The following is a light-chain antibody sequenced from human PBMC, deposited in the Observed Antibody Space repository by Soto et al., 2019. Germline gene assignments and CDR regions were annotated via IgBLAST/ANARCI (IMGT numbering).Light chain of an antibody. CDR1: QSIVTY. J-gene: IGKJ1*01. CDR3: QQSYSPPPWT. CDR2: AAS. Sequence: DIHVTQSPSSLSSSLGDRVTITCRASQSIVTYLNWYLQKPGKAPKLLIYAASNLQSGVPSTFSGSGSGTDFTLTISSLQPEDFATYFCQQSYSPPPWTFGQGTKVDIK. V-gene: IGKV1-39*01.